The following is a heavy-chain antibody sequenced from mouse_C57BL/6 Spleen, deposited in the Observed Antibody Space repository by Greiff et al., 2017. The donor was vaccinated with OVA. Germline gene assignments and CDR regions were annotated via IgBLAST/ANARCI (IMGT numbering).Heavy chain of an antibody. CDR2: ISGGGGNP. V-gene: IGHV5-9*01. CDR1: GFTFSSYT. CDR3: ARRSIYYDYDGFAY. Sequence: DVKLVESGGGLVKPGGSLKLSCAASGFTFSSYTMSWVRQTPEKRLEWVATISGGGGNPYSPDSVKGRFTISRDNAKNTLYLQMSSLRSEDTALYYCARRSIYYDYDGFAYWGQGTLVTVSA. J-gene: IGHJ3*01. D-gene: IGHD2-4*01.